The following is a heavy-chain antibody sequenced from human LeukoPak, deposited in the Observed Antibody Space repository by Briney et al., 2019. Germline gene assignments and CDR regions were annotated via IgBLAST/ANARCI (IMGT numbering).Heavy chain of an antibody. CDR1: GFTFSNYW. J-gene: IGHJ4*02. D-gene: IGHD4-11*01. CDR3: VRDNYGVDY. Sequence: QPGGSLRLSCAASGFTFSNYWMQWVRQATGKGLVWLSHITSDGSTTTYADSVKGRFTTSRDKAKNTLYLQMNSLRAEDTAVYYCVRDNYGVDYWGQETVVTVPS. V-gene: IGHV3-74*01. CDR2: ITSDGSTT.